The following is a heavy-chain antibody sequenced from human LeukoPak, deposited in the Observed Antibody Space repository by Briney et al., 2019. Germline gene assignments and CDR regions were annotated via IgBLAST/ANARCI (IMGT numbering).Heavy chain of an antibody. Sequence: ASAKVSCKVSGYTLTELSMHWVRQAPGKGLEWMGGFDPEDGETIYAQKFQGRVTMTEDTSTDTAYMELSSLRSEDTAVYYCATAPRGFYGSGSSFGYWGQGTLVTVSS. J-gene: IGHJ4*02. CDR1: GYTLTELS. CDR2: FDPEDGET. V-gene: IGHV1-24*01. D-gene: IGHD3-10*01. CDR3: ATAPRGFYGSGSSFGY.